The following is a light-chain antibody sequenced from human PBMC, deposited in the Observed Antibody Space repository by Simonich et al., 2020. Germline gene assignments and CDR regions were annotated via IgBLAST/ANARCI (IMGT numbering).Light chain of an antibody. CDR3: QQYDNLPPLFT. CDR2: DAS. V-gene: IGKV1-33*01. CDR1: QDISNK. J-gene: IGKJ3*01. Sequence: DIQMTQSPSSLSASVGDRVTNTCQASQDISNKLNWYQQKQGKATKLLIYDASNLETGVPSRFSGSGSGTDFTFTISSLQPEDIATYYCQQYDNLPPLFTFGPGTKVDIK.